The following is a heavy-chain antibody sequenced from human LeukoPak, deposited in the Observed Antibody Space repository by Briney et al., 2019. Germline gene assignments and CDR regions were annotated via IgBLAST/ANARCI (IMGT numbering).Heavy chain of an antibody. V-gene: IGHV3-7*01. CDR1: GFTFSSYG. J-gene: IGHJ5*02. CDR2: IKQDGSQK. CDR3: GRPPLGYCTGGSCSFDP. D-gene: IGHD2-15*01. Sequence: PGGSLRLTCAASGFTFSSYGMHWVRQAPGKGLEWVATIKQDGSQKYYVDSVKGRFTISRDNAKNSLYLQMNSLRGDDTAVYYCGRPPLGYCTGGSCSFDPWGQGTLVTVSS.